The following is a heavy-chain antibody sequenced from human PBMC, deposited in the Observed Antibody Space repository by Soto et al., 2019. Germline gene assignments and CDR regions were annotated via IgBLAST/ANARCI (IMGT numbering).Heavy chain of an antibody. CDR2: IKPDGSEK. D-gene: IGHD3-22*01. Sequence: GGSLRLSCAASGFTFSSHWMSWVRQAPGKGLEWVANIKPDGSEKWYVDSVKGRFTISRDNAKNSLYLQMNSLRAEDTAVYYCARGDYYDSSDPFSDAFDIWGQGTMVTVSS. V-gene: IGHV3-7*04. CDR3: ARGDYYDSSDPFSDAFDI. CDR1: GFTFSSHW. J-gene: IGHJ3*02.